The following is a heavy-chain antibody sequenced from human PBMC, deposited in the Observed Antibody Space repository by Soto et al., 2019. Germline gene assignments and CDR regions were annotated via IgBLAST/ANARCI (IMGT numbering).Heavy chain of an antibody. Sequence: EVQLLESGGGLVQPGGSLRLSCTASGFTFSDHAMTWVRQAPGKGLEWVSGISGGGSGAYYADSVKGRFTVSRANSKNTLFLQMDSLRADATAVYYCAIDLWWYTHWGQGTLVTVSS. CDR1: GFTFSDHA. D-gene: IGHD2-15*01. J-gene: IGHJ4*02. CDR2: ISGGGSGA. CDR3: AIDLWWYTH. V-gene: IGHV3-23*01.